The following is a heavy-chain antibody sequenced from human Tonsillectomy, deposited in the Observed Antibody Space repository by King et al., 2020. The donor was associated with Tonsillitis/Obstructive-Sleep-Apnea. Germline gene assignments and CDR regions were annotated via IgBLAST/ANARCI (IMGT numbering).Heavy chain of an antibody. J-gene: IGHJ4*02. V-gene: IGHV3-20*04. CDR3: ARGGYQLLYFDY. CDR2: INWNGGSK. Sequence: QLVQSGGGVVRPGGSLRLSCAASGFTFDDYGMSWVRQAPGEGLEWVSGINWNGGSKGYADSVKGRFTISRDNAKNSLYLQMNSLRAEDTALYYCARGGYQLLYFDYWGQGTLVTVSS. CDR1: GFTFDDYG. D-gene: IGHD2-2*01.